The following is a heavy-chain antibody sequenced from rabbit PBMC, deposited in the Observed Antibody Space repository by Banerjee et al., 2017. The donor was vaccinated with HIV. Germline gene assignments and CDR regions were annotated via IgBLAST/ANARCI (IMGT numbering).Heavy chain of an antibody. CDR3: ARDVSDAAYYFGL. J-gene: IGHJ4*01. CDR1: GVSFSSNHY. CDR2: IEGGSSGNT. D-gene: IGHD4-2*01. V-gene: IGHV1S40*01. Sequence: QSLEESGGDLVKPGASLTLTCTASGVSFSSNHYMCWVRQAPGKGLEWIACIEGGSSGNTDYASWAKGRFTISKTSSTTVDLKMTSLTAADTATYFCARDVSDAAYYFGLWGQGTLVTVS.